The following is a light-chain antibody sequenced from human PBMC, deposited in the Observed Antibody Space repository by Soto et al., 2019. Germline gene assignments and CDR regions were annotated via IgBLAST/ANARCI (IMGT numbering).Light chain of an antibody. Sequence: QSVLTQPASVSGSPGKSITVSCTGTSSDVGAYDYVSWYQHHPGKAPKLIIYEVTNRPSGVSNRFSGSKSGNTASLTISGLQAEDEADYYCNSYTRSTKYVFGTGTKVTVL. V-gene: IGLV2-14*01. CDR2: EVT. CDR3: NSYTRSTKYV. J-gene: IGLJ1*01. CDR1: SSDVGAYDY.